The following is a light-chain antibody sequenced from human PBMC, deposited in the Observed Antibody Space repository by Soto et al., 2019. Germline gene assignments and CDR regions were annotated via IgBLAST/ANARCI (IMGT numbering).Light chain of an antibody. CDR1: SSDVGGYNF. CDR3: CSYAGSHTFV. Sequence: QSALTQPRSVSGSPGQSVTISCTGTSSDVGGYNFVSWYQQYPGKAPKFMIYDVSKRPSGVPDRFSGSKSGNTASLTISRLLAEDEADYYCCSYAGSHTFVFGTGTKLTVL. CDR2: DVS. V-gene: IGLV2-11*01. J-gene: IGLJ1*01.